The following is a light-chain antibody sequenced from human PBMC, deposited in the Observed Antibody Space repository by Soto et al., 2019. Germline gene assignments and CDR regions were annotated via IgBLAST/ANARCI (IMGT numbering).Light chain of an antibody. CDR2: DAS. J-gene: IGKJ4*01. Sequence: ENVLTQSSGTLSLSPGERATLSCRASQSVGNNYFACFQQKSGQAPRLLIYDASTRASGIPSRFSGSGSGTDFTLTISRLEPEDFAVYYCQQYATSPRTFGGGTKVEIK. V-gene: IGKV3-20*01. CDR1: QSVGNNY. CDR3: QQYATSPRT.